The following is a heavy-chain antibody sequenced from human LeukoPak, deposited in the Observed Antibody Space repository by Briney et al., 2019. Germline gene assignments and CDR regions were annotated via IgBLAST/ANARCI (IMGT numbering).Heavy chain of an antibody. CDR3: ARGPTYYYDSSGYYHFDY. D-gene: IGHD3-22*01. J-gene: IGHJ4*02. CDR1: GGSISSHY. V-gene: IGHV4-59*11. Sequence: SETLSLTCTVSGGSISSHYWSWIRQPPGQGLEWIGYIYYSGSTNYNPSLKSRATISVDTSKNQFSLKLSSVTAADTAVYYCARGPTYYYDSSGYYHFDYWGQGTLVTVSS. CDR2: IYYSGST.